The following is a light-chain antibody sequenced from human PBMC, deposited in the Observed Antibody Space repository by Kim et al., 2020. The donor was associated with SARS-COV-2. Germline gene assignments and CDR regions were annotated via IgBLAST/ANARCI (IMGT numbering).Light chain of an antibody. V-gene: IGKV1-5*03. CDR3: QQYNTYSPYT. Sequence: DIQMTQSPSTLSAFVGDRVTITCRASQSISSSLAWYQQKPGKTPKLLIYKASNLESGVPSRFSGSGSGTEFTLTISSLQPDDFATYYCQQYNTYSPYTFGQGTKLEI. CDR2: KAS. J-gene: IGKJ2*01. CDR1: QSISSS.